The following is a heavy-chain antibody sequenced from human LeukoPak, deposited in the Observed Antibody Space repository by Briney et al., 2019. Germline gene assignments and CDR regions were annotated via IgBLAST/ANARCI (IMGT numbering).Heavy chain of an antibody. J-gene: IGHJ6*01. CDR3: ARSMVPNSYYYYGMDV. CDR2: IIPIFGTA. CDR1: GGTFSSYA. D-gene: IGHD3-10*01. Sequence: SVKVSCKASGGTFSSYAISWVRQAPGQGLEWMGGIIPIFGTANYAQKFQGRVTITADESTSTAYMELSSLRSEDTAVYYCARSMVPNSYYYYGMDVWGKGPRSPSPQ. V-gene: IGHV1-69*01.